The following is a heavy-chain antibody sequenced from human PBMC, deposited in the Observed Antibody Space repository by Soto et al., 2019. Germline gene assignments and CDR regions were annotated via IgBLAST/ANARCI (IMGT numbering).Heavy chain of an antibody. CDR3: ARGGDCSSTSCYTPNYYYGLDV. CDR2: ISSYSGNT. Sequence: QVQLVQSGAEVKKPGASVKVSCQTSGYNFPSYGINWVRQAPGQGLEWMGWISSYSGNTKYAQNLQGTVTMTADTSTTTAYMELRSLRSDDTAVYYCARGGDCSSTSCYTPNYYYGLDVWGQGTTVIVSS. V-gene: IGHV1-18*01. J-gene: IGHJ6*02. CDR1: GYNFPSYG. D-gene: IGHD2-2*02.